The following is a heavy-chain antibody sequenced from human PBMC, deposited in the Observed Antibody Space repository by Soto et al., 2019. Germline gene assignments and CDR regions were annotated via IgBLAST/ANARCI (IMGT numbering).Heavy chain of an antibody. CDR2: VLPPDSTT. D-gene: IGHD2-2*02. V-gene: IGHV5-51*01. J-gene: IGHJ4*02. CDR1: GYSFTSYW. Sequence: GESLKISCKGSGYSFTSYWIGWVRQMPGKGLEWMGIVLPPDSTTKYSPSFQGQVTISADKSNRTAYLQWSSLKASDTAMYYCARLRLDCSTKTCYTLYYFDFWGQGTLVTVSS. CDR3: ARLRLDCSTKTCYTLYYFDF.